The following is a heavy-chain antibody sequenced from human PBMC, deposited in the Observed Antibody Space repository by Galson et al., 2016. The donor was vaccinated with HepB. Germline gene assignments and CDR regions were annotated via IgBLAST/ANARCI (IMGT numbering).Heavy chain of an antibody. V-gene: IGHV3-23*01. CDR1: GFTFNNYA. J-gene: IGHJ4*02. Sequence: SLRLSCAASGFTFNNYAMSWVRQAPGKGLEWVSGISGSGSGTYYAGTFYADSVKGRFTISRDNSKNTLYLQMNSLRAEDTAVYYCGKYRQGDFDYWGQGTLVTVSS. D-gene: IGHD3-16*02. CDR2: ISGSGSGT. CDR3: GKYRQGDFDY.